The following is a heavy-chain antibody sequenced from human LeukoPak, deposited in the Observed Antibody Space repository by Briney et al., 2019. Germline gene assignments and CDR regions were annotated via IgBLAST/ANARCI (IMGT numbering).Heavy chain of an antibody. D-gene: IGHD4-23*01. CDR1: GGSISSSSYY. Sequence: SETLSLTCTVSGGSISSSSYYWGWIRQPPGKGLEWIGSIYYSGSTYYNSSLKSRVTISVDTSKNQFSPKLSSVTAADTAVYYCARDHTTVVREDWFDPWGQGTLVTVSS. J-gene: IGHJ5*02. CDR3: ARDHTTVVREDWFDP. CDR2: IYYSGST. V-gene: IGHV4-39*07.